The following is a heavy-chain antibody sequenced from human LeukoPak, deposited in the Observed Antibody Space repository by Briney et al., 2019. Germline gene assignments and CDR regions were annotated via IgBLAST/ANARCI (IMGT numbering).Heavy chain of an antibody. CDR2: INPNSGDT. V-gene: IGHV1-2*02. CDR3: ATPTERLLPDY. CDR1: GYRFTDYF. Sequence: ASVKVSCKASGYRFTDYFMHWVRQAPVQGLEWMGWINPNSGDTDYAQKFQGRVTLTRDASIGTAYMELTRLRSDDTAVYYCATPTERLLPDYWGQGTLVTV. J-gene: IGHJ4*02. D-gene: IGHD2-15*01.